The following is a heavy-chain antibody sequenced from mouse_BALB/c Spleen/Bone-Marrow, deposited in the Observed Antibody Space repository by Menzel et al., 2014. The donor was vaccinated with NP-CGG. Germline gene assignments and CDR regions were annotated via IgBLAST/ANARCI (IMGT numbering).Heavy chain of an antibody. J-gene: IGHJ2*02. CDR3: GRGDDYDGDFDR. CDR2: INPYNGDT. Sequence: EVKLMESGPELVKPGASVKISCKASGYSSTGYFMNWVKQSHGKSLEWIGRINPYNGDTFYNQKFKGKATLTVDKSSSTAHMELLSLTSEGSAVYYCGRGDDYDGDFDRWGQGTSLTVSS. D-gene: IGHD2-4*01. CDR1: GYSSTGYF. V-gene: IGHV1-37*01.